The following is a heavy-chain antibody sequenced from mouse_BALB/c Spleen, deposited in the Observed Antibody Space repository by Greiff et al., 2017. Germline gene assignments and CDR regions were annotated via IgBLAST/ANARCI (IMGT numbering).Heavy chain of an antibody. CDR2: IYPGNSDT. Sequence: EVKLEESGTVLARPGASVKMSCKASGYTFTSYWMHWVKQRPGQGLEWIGAIYPGNSDTSYNQKFKGKAKLTAVTSTSTAYMELSSLTNEDSAVYYCTRFYRYDDAYAMDYWGQGTSVTVSS. D-gene: IGHD2-14*01. CDR1: GYTFTSYW. J-gene: IGHJ4*01. V-gene: IGHV1-5*01. CDR3: TRFYRYDDAYAMDY.